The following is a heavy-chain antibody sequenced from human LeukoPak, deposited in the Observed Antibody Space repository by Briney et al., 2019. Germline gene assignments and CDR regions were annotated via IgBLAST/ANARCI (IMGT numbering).Heavy chain of an antibody. V-gene: IGHV1-24*01. CDR2: FDPEDGET. CDR1: GYTLTESS. J-gene: IGHJ4*02. CDR3: ATGYSSSWDVSNYYFDY. D-gene: IGHD6-13*01. Sequence: ASVKVSCKVSGYTLTESSMHWVRQAPGKGLEWMGGFDPEDGETIYAQKFQGRVTMTEDTSTDTAYMELSSLRSEDTAVYYCATGYSSSWDVSNYYFDYWGQGTLVTVSS.